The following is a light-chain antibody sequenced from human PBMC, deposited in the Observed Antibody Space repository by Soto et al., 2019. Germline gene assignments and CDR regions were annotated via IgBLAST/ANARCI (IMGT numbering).Light chain of an antibody. CDR2: DAS. Sequence: EIVMTQSPATLSVSPGERATLSCRASQSVSSNLAWYQQKPGQAPRLLIYDASTRATGIPARFSGSGSGTEFTLTISRLQSEDFAVYYCQQYNDWPPYTFGQVTKVDIK. CDR1: QSVSSN. V-gene: IGKV3-15*01. CDR3: QQYNDWPPYT. J-gene: IGKJ2*01.